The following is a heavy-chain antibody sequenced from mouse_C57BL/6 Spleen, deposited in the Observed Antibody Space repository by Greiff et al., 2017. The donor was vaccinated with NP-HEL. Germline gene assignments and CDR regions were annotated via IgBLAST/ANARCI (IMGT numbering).Heavy chain of an antibody. Sequence: QVQLQQSGAELARPGASVKLSCKASGYTFTSYGISWVKQRTGQGLEWIGEIYPRSGNTYYNEKFKGKATLTADKSSSTAYMELRSLTSEDSAVYFCARRYYDYTWFAYWGQGTLVTVSA. CDR1: GYTFTSYG. V-gene: IGHV1-81*01. D-gene: IGHD2-4*01. J-gene: IGHJ3*01. CDR3: ARRYYDYTWFAY. CDR2: IYPRSGNT.